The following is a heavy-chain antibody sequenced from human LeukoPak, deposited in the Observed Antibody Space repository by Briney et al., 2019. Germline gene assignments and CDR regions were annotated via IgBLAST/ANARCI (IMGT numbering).Heavy chain of an antibody. CDR1: GGSITSYY. V-gene: IGHV4-59*01. D-gene: IGHD2-15*01. CDR3: ARVVGSGYCSGGSCYGWFDP. CDR2: IYYSGST. J-gene: IGHJ5*02. Sequence: PSETLSLTCTVSGGSITSYYWSWIRQPPGKGLEWIGYIYYSGSTNYNPSLKSRVTISVDTSKNQFSLKLSSVTAADTAVYYCARVVGSGYCSGGSCYGWFDPWGQGTLVTVSS.